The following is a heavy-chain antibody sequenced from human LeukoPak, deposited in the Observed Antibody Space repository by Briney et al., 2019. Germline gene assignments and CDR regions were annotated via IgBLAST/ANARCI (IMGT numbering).Heavy chain of an antibody. D-gene: IGHD3-16*02. J-gene: IGHJ5*02. CDR2: TSAYSGNT. CDR3: ARDPRGSYRENWFDP. Sequence: ASVKVSCKASGYTFTSYGISWVRQAPGQGLEWMGWTSAYSGNTNYAQKLQGRVTMTTDTSTSTAYMELRSLRSDDTAVYYCARDPRGSYRENWFDPWGQGTLVTVSS. CDR1: GYTFTSYG. V-gene: IGHV1-18*04.